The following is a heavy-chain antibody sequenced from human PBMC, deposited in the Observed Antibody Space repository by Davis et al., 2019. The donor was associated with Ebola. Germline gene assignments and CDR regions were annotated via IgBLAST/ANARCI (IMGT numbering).Heavy chain of an antibody. CDR3: TTSQQDYCSSTSCLSYYYYYYGMDV. CDR1: GFTFSNAW. CDR2: IKSKTDGGTT. V-gene: IGHV3-15*07. J-gene: IGHJ6*02. Sequence: GGSLRLSCAASGFTFSNAWMNWVRQAPGKGLEWVSRIKSKTDGGTTDYAAPVKGRFTISRDDSKNTLYLQMNSLKTEDTAVYYCTTSQQDYCSSTSCLSYYYYYYGMDVWGQGTTVTVSS. D-gene: IGHD2-2*01.